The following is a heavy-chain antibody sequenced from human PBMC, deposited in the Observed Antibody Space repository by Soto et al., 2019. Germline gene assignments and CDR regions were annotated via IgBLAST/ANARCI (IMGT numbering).Heavy chain of an antibody. V-gene: IGHV3-48*02. CDR3: ARDWYYYGSGSYYPFDY. D-gene: IGHD3-10*01. Sequence: FLRLSCAASGFIFTSYAMNWVRQAPGKGLEWVSYISSNSGTIYYTDTVKGRFTISRDNTKNSLYLQMNSLRDEDTAVYCCARDWYYYGSGSYYPFDYWGQGTLVTVSS. CDR1: GFIFTSYA. CDR2: ISSNSGTI. J-gene: IGHJ4*02.